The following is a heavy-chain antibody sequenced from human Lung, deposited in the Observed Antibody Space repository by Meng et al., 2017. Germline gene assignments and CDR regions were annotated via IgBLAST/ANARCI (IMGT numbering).Heavy chain of an antibody. CDR2: IKSNSDGGTT. CDR3: ATGAAAADH. V-gene: IGHV3-15*01. Sequence: LLGCGGGLGSPGGSLRLSGVASGFSFTDAWMSWVRQAPGKGLEWVGRIKSNSDGGTTDYAAPVKGRFTISRDDSKNTLYLQMNSLITEDTAVYFCATGAAAADHWGQGTLVTVSS. CDR1: GFSFTDAW. D-gene: IGHD6-13*01. J-gene: IGHJ4*02.